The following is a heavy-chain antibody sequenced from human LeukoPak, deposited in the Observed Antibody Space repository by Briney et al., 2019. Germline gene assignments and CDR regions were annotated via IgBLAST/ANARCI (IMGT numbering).Heavy chain of an antibody. CDR1: GYTFNSYY. CDR3: AREDYDSSCYPNLGYYFDY. Sequence: ASVKVSCKASGYTFNSYYMHWVRQAPGQGLEWMGIINPSGGSTSFAPMFQGRGPMTRDTYTSTVYMELSSRRSEDTAVYYCAREDYDSSCYPNLGYYFDYWGQGTLVTVSS. CDR2: INPSGGST. V-gene: IGHV1-46*02. J-gene: IGHJ4*02. D-gene: IGHD3-22*01.